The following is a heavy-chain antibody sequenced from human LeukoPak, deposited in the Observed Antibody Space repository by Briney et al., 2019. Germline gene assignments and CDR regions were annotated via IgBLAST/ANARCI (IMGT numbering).Heavy chain of an antibody. J-gene: IGHJ4*02. CDR3: AKRGVVVRVFLVGFHKEAYYFDS. Sequence: GGSLRLSCAASGFTFSSYEMSWVRQAPGKGLEWVAGLSGSAGGTNYADSVKGRFTISRDNSKNTLFLQMDRLRAEDTAVYFCAKRGVVVRVFLVGFHKEAYYFDSWGQGAQVTVSS. D-gene: IGHD3-16*02. CDR2: LSGSAGGT. CDR1: GFTFSSYE. V-gene: IGHV3-23*01.